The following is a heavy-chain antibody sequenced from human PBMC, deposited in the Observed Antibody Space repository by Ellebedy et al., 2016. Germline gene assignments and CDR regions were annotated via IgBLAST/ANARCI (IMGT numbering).Heavy chain of an antibody. CDR3: AKDGAVRGVHDAFDI. Sequence: GGSLRLXCAGSGFIFGDYYISWIRQAPGKGLEWVSYIGGDSYYTYYADSVKGRFTISRDNSKNTLYLQMNSLRAEDTAVYYCAKDGAVRGVHDAFDIWGQGTMVTVSS. CDR1: GFIFGDYY. J-gene: IGHJ3*02. D-gene: IGHD3-10*01. V-gene: IGHV3-11*05. CDR2: IGGDSYYT.